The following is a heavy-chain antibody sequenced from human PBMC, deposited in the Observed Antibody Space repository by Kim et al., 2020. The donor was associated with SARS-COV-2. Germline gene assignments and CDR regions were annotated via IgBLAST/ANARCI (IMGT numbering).Heavy chain of an antibody. V-gene: IGHV4-59*01. J-gene: IGHJ4*02. D-gene: IGHD6-13*01. Sequence: SETLSLTCTVSGGSISSYYWSWIRQPPGKGLEWIGYIYYSGSTNYNPSLKSRVTISVDTSKNQFSLKLSSVTAADTAVYYCARGTHSSSWYPYVDYWGQGTLVTVSS. CDR2: IYYSGST. CDR1: GGSISSYY. CDR3: ARGTHSSSWYPYVDY.